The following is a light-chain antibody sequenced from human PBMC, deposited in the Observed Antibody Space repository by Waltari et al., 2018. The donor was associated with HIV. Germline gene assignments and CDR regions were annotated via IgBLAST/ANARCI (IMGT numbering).Light chain of an antibody. CDR2: GAS. CDR1: ENINTT. Sequence: EIVMTQSPATLSVSPGERGNLSCRASENINTTLAWYQLKPGQAPRLLVSGASTSATGIPARFSGSGSGTDFTLNIGTLQSEDFAVYYCQQYNKWPRTFGRGTKVEI. V-gene: IGKV3-15*01. J-gene: IGKJ4*02. CDR3: QQYNKWPRT.